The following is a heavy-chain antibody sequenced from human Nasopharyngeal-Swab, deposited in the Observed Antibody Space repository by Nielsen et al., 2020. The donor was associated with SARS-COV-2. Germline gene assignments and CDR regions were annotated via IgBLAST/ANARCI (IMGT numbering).Heavy chain of an antibody. CDR2: IYYSGST. J-gene: IGHJ4*02. CDR1: GGSISSYY. V-gene: IGHV4-59*13. Sequence: SETLSFTCTVSGGSISSYYWSWIRQPPGKGLEWIGYIYYSGSTNYNPSLKSRVTISVDTSKNQFSLKLSSVTAADTAVYYCARDPSLGYWGQGTLVTVSS. CDR3: ARDPSLGY.